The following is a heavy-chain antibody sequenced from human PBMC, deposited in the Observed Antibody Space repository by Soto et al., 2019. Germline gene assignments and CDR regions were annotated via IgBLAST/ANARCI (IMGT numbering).Heavy chain of an antibody. V-gene: IGHV3-23*01. CDR2: INRNSAFT. Sequence: PWGSLRLSCAASGFTFSSYSMSWVRLAPGKGLEWVSGINRNSAFTYYADTVRGRFTVSRDNSKNTVYLEMNSLTAGDTAVYFCVKGQDTFDYWGQGTQVTVSS. D-gene: IGHD2-15*01. CDR1: GFTFSSYS. CDR3: VKGQDTFDY. J-gene: IGHJ4*02.